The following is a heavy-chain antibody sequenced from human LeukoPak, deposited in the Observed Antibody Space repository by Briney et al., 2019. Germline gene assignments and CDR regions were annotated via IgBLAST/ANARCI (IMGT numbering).Heavy chain of an antibody. CDR3: AGAHCSSTSCYGVDY. CDR1: GFTFSSYS. J-gene: IGHJ4*02. Sequence: PGGSLRLSCAASGFTFSSYSMNWVRQAPGKGLEWVSYISSSSTIYYADSVKGRFTISRDNAKNSLYLQMNSLRAEDTAVYYCAGAHCSSTSCYGVDYWGQGTLVTVSS. V-gene: IGHV3-48*01. D-gene: IGHD2-2*01. CDR2: ISSSSTI.